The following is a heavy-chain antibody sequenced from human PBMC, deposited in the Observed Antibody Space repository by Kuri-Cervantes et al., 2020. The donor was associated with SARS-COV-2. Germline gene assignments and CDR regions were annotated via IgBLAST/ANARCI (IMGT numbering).Heavy chain of an antibody. CDR1: GGTFSSYA. J-gene: IGHJ6*03. Sequence: SVKVSCKAPGGTFSSYAISWVRQAPGQGLEWVGRIIPILGTANYSQKFQGRVTITADKSTSTAYMELSSLTSEDTAVYYCARVAAAAGPAGEYSFYMDVWGKGTTVTVSS. CDR3: ARVAAAAGPAGEYSFYMDV. D-gene: IGHD6-13*01. CDR2: IIPILGTA. V-gene: IGHV1-69*04.